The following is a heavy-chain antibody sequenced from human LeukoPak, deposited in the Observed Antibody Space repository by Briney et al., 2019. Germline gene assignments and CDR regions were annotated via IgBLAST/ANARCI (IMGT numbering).Heavy chain of an antibody. Sequence: GRSLRLSCAASGFTFSSYGMHWVRQAPGKGRGWVAVISYDGSNKYYADSVKGRFTISRDNSKNTLYLQMNSLRAEDTAVYYCAKDCSSTSCNPTPTDWGQGTLVTVSS. V-gene: IGHV3-30*18. J-gene: IGHJ4*02. CDR1: GFTFSSYG. CDR2: ISYDGSNK. CDR3: AKDCSSTSCNPTPTD. D-gene: IGHD2-2*01.